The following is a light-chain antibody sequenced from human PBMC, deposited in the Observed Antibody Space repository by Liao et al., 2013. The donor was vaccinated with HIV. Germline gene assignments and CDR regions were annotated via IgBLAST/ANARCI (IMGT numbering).Light chain of an antibody. J-gene: IGLJ3*02. CDR2: YDS. CDR3: QVWDNNSDHWV. V-gene: IGLV3-1*01. Sequence: SYELTQPPSVSVSPGQTASITCSGDKLGEKYACWYQQKPGQAPVLVIYYDSDRPSGIPERFSGSKSGNTATLTISRVEAGDEADYYCQVWDNNSDHWVFGGGTRLTVL. CDR1: KLGEKY.